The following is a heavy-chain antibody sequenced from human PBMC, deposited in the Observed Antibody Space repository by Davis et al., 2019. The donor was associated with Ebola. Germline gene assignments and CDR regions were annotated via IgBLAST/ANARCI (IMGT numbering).Heavy chain of an antibody. J-gene: IGHJ6*03. CDR2: IYRGGDT. Sequence: PGGSLRLSCVASGFTVSGNDMSWVRQAPGKGLEWVSVIYRGGDTYYADSVKGRFTISRDTSKNTVYLQMKSLRAEDTAVYYCARRYTCSGNYMDVWGKGTTVTVSS. V-gene: IGHV3-53*01. D-gene: IGHD2-15*01. CDR3: ARRYTCSGNYMDV. CDR1: GFTVSGND.